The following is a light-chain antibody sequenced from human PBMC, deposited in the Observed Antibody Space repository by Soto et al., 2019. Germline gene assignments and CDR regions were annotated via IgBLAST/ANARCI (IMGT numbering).Light chain of an antibody. J-gene: IGLJ2*01. Sequence: QSALTQPPSASGSPGQSVTISCTGTSSDVGGYNYVSWYQQHPGKAPKLMIYEVSKRPSGVPDRFSGSKSGNTASLTVSGLQPEDEADYYCSSYAGSNKSLVFGGGTKLTVL. V-gene: IGLV2-8*01. CDR2: EVS. CDR3: SSYAGSNKSLV. CDR1: SSDVGGYNY.